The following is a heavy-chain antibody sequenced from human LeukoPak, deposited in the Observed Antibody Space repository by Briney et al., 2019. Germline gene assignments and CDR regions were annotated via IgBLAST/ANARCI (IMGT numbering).Heavy chain of an antibody. D-gene: IGHD1-26*01. CDR1: GFTFSSYG. J-gene: IGHJ4*02. V-gene: IGHV3-33*01. Sequence: GGSLRLSCAASGFTFSSYGMHWVRQAPGKGLEWVAVIWYDGSNKYYADSVKGRFTISRDNSKNTLYLQMNSLRAEDTAVYYCARKPGVGATHFDYWGQGTLVTVSS. CDR2: IWYDGSNK. CDR3: ARKPGVGATHFDY.